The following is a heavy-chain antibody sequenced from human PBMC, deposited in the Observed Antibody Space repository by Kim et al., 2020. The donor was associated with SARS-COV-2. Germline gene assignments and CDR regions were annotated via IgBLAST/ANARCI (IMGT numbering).Heavy chain of an antibody. Sequence: GGSLRLSCAASGFTFSSYAMSWVRQAPGKGLEWVSAISGSGGSTYYADSVKGRFTISRDNSKNTLYLQMNSLRAEDTAVYYCAKLAAADTDYYYYYGMDVWGQGTTVTVSS. CDR3: AKLAAADTDYYYYYGMDV. V-gene: IGHV3-23*01. CDR2: ISGSGGST. J-gene: IGHJ6*02. CDR1: GFTFSSYA. D-gene: IGHD6-13*01.